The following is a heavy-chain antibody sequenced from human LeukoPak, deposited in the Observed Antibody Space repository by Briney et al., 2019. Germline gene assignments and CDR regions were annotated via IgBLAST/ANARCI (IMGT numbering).Heavy chain of an antibody. J-gene: IGHJ4*02. CDR2: ISSGGSTR. CDR3: AREPPGNYDSTGDYYAYFDW. D-gene: IGHD3-22*01. V-gene: IGHV3-48*02. CDR1: GFIFSDYN. Sequence: GGSLRLSCAASGFIFSDYNMNWVRQAPGKGLEWVSYISSGGSTRYYGDSVKGRFTISRDNVKNSVFLQMNSLTDEDTAVYYCAREPPGNYDSTGDYYAYFDWWGQGTQVTVSS.